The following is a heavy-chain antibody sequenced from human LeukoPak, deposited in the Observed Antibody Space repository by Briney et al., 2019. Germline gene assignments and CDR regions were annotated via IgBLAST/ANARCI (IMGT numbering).Heavy chain of an antibody. Sequence: ASVKVSCKTSGYTFTGYYIHWVRQAPGQGLEWMGWINPNSGDTNYAQKFQGRVSMTGDTSISTAYMELSRLRSEDTAVYYCARGLYAYGDYVIDYWGQGTLVTVSS. CDR2: INPNSGDT. J-gene: IGHJ4*02. D-gene: IGHD4-17*01. CDR1: GYTFTGYY. V-gene: IGHV1-2*02. CDR3: ARGLYAYGDYVIDY.